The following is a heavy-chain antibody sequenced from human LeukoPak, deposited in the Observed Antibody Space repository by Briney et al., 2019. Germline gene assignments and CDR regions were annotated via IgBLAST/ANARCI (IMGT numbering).Heavy chain of an antibody. J-gene: IGHJ4*02. CDR2: ISGSGGST. CDR3: ANEMAYCGGDCYSWVGTFDY. CDR1: GFPFSSYA. Sequence: PGGSLRLSCAASGFPFSSYAMSWVRQAPGKGLEWVSAISGSGGSTYYADSVKGRFTISRDNSKNTLYLQMNSLRAEDTAVYYCANEMAYCGGDCYSWVGTFDYWGQGTLVTVSS. D-gene: IGHD2-21*02. V-gene: IGHV3-23*01.